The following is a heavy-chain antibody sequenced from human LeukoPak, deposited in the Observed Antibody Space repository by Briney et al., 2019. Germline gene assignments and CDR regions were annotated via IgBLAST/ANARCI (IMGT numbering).Heavy chain of an antibody. CDR3: AKDWTTVVTPKGYYFDS. J-gene: IGHJ4*02. CDR2: ISTTGGSS. V-gene: IGHV3-23*01. D-gene: IGHD4-23*01. Sequence: PGGSLRLSCAASGFSFNNYAMSWVRQAPGKGLEWVSAISTTGGSSYYADSVKGRSTISRDNSKNTLSLQMDSLRVEDTAVYYCAKDWTTVVTPKGYYFDSWGQGTLVTVSS. CDR1: GFSFNNYA.